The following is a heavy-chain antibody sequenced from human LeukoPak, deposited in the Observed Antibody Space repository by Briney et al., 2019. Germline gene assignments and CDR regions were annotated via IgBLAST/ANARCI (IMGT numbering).Heavy chain of an antibody. CDR2: ISWNSGSI. V-gene: IGHV3-9*01. J-gene: IGHJ4*02. CDR1: GFTFDDYA. CDR3: AKVSGYSYGFFDY. D-gene: IGHD5-18*01. Sequence: GRSLRLSCAASGFTFDDYAMHWVRQAPGKGLEWVSGISWNSGSIDYADSVKGRFTISRDNAKNSLYLQMGSLRAGDTALYYCAKVSGYSYGFFDYWGQGSLVTVSS.